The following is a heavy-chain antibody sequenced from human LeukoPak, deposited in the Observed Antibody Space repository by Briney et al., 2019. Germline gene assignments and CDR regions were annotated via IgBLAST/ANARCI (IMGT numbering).Heavy chain of an antibody. J-gene: IGHJ6*03. CDR2: IRYDGSKK. D-gene: IGHD1-26*01. Sequence: GGSLRLSCAASGFTFSSYGMHWVRQAPGKGLEWVAFIRYDGSKKYYADSVKGRFTISRDNSKNTLYLQMNSLRAEDTAVYYCAKDRPTTMDVWGKGTTVTVSS. V-gene: IGHV3-30*02. CDR3: AKDRPTTMDV. CDR1: GFTFSSYG.